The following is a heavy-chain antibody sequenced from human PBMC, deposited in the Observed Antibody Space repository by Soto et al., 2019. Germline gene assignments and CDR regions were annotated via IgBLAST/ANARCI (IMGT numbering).Heavy chain of an antibody. CDR1: GYTFTNHY. Sequence: QVQLVQSGGEVKKPGASVRISCRASGYTFTNHYIHWVRQAPGQGLEWMGIINPSVGSTSYARKFLGRGTMTRDTSTNSVYMDLSSLTSEDTAVSFCARGLRQPSAIGRFYDYYMDIWGTGTTVTVSS. CDR2: INPSVGST. CDR3: ARGLRQPSAIGRFYDYYMDI. D-gene: IGHD2-2*02. J-gene: IGHJ6*03. V-gene: IGHV1-46*03.